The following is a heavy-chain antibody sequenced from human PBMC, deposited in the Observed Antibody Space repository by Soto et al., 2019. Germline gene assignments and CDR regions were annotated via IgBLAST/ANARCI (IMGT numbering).Heavy chain of an antibody. V-gene: IGHV1-69*06. D-gene: IGHD1-26*01. J-gene: IGHJ5*02. CDR1: GGTLSNYV. CDR2: IIPLSGTA. Sequence: QVQLVQSGAEVKKPGSSVKVSCKASGGTLSNYVISWVRQAPGQGLEWMGGIIPLSGTANYAQNFQGRVTITADKPASTAYMELSSLRSEDTAVYYCAREGFSGTYYASWGQGTLVTVSS. CDR3: AREGFSGTYYAS.